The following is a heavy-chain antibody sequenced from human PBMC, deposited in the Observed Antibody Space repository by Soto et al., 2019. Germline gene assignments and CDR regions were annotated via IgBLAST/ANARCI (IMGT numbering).Heavy chain of an antibody. CDR3: ARGMDYGRAFDI. Sequence: XGSLRLSCAASGFTLSNYAIHWVRQRTGEGLEWVSAIGTAGDTYYPDSVKGRFTVSRDNAKNSLYLLMNSLTAGDTAVYYWARGMDYGRAFDIWGQGTMVTV. CDR2: IGTAGDT. J-gene: IGHJ3*02. D-gene: IGHD4-17*01. V-gene: IGHV3-13*01. CDR1: GFTLSNYA.